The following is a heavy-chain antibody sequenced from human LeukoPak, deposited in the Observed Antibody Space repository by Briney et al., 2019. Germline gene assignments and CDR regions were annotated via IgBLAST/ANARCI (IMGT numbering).Heavy chain of an antibody. Sequence: GASVKVSCKASGYTFTGYYMHWVRQAPGQGLEWMGWINPNSGGTNYAQKFQGRVTTTRDTSISTAYMELSRLRSDDTAVYYCARVDIAARVPDYWGQGTLVTVSS. CDR1: GYTFTGYY. J-gene: IGHJ4*02. CDR3: ARVDIAARVPDY. CDR2: INPNSGGT. V-gene: IGHV1-2*02. D-gene: IGHD6-6*01.